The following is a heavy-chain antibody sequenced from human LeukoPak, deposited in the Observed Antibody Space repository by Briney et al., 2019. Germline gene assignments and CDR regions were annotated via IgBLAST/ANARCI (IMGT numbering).Heavy chain of an antibody. CDR3: AAYHITMVRGADY. Sequence: GASVKVSCKASGYTFTGYYMHWVRQAPGQGLEWMGWINPNSGGTNYAQKFQGRVTITADKSTSTAYMELSSLRSEDTAVYYCAAYHITMVRGADYWGQGTLVTVSS. V-gene: IGHV1-2*02. CDR2: INPNSGGT. CDR1: GYTFTGYY. J-gene: IGHJ4*02. D-gene: IGHD3-10*01.